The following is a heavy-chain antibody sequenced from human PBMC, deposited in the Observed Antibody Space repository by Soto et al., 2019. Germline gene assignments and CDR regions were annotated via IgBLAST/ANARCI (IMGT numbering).Heavy chain of an antibody. D-gene: IGHD6-6*01. CDR3: ARDTRIAARPGWYFDL. CDR2: ISSSGSTI. V-gene: IGHV3-11*01. J-gene: IGHJ2*01. CDR1: GFTFSDYY. Sequence: VQLLESGGGLVQPGGSLRLSCAASGFTFSDYYMSWIRQAPGKGLEWVSYISSSGSTIYYADSVKGRFTISRDNAKNSLYLQMNSLRAEDTAVYYCARDTRIAARPGWYFDLWGRGTLVTVSS.